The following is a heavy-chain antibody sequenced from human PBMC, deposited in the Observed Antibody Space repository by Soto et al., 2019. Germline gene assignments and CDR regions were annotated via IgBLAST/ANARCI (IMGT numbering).Heavy chain of an antibody. Sequence: QVQLQESGPGLVKPSGTLSLTCAVSGGSISSSNWWSWVRQPPGKGLEWIGEIYHSGSTNYNPSLKGRVTISVDKSKNQFSLKLSSVTAADTAVYYCARASVMITFGGVIVKPLDYWGQGTLVTVSS. CDR2: IYHSGST. CDR3: ARASVMITFGGVIVKPLDY. V-gene: IGHV4-4*02. D-gene: IGHD3-16*02. CDR1: GGSISSSNW. J-gene: IGHJ4*02.